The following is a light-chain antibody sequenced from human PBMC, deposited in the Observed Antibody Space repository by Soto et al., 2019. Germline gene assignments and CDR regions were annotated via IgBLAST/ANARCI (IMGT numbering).Light chain of an antibody. Sequence: EILMTQSPATLSVSPGEGATLSCRASQSVNKNLAWYQQKPGQAPRLLIFDVSTRATGIPARFSGSGSGTEFTLTISSLQSEDFALYICQQYDASPITFGQGTRLEIK. CDR3: QQYDASPIT. V-gene: IGKV3-15*01. CDR2: DVS. J-gene: IGKJ5*01. CDR1: QSVNKN.